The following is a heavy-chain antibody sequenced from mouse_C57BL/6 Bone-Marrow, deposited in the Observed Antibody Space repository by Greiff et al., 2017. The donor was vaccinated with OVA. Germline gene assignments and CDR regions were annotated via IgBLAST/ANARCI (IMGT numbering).Heavy chain of an antibody. D-gene: IGHD1-1*01. CDR1: GFTFSSYA. V-gene: IGHV5-4*01. CDR2: ISDGGSYT. J-gene: IGHJ4*01. Sequence: DVKLVESGGGLVKPGGSLKLSCAASGFTFSSYAMSWVRQTPEKRLEWVATISDGGSYTYYPDNVKGRFTISRDNAKNNLYLQMSHLKSEDTAMYYCARDRFTTVDYYAMDYWGQGTSVTVSS. CDR3: ARDRFTTVDYYAMDY.